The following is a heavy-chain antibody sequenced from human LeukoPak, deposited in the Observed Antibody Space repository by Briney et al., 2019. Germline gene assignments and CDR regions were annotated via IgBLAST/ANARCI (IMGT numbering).Heavy chain of an antibody. CDR2: ISSSSSTI. Sequence: STXXFXSYSMNWVRQAPGKGLEWVSYISSSSSTIYYADSVKGRFTIPRDNAKNSLYLQMNSLRDEDTAVYYCARDEGATGEVGATALFDYWGQGTLVTVSS. J-gene: IGHJ4*02. CDR3: ARDEGATGEVGATALFDY. CDR1: TXXFXSYS. D-gene: IGHD1-26*01. V-gene: IGHV3-48*02.